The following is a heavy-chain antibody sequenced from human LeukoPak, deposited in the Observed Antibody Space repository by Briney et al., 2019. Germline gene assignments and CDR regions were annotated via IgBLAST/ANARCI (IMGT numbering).Heavy chain of an antibody. V-gene: IGHV1-2*02. CDR3: ASNYDILTGYSDPPHDAFDI. D-gene: IGHD3-9*01. J-gene: IGHJ3*02. Sequence: ASVKVSCKASGYTFTGYYMHWVRQAPGQGLEWMGWINPNSVGTNDVQKFQGRVTMTRDTSISTAYMELSRLRSDDTAVYYCASNYDILTGYSDPPHDAFDIWGQGTMVTVSS. CDR1: GYTFTGYY. CDR2: INPNSVGT.